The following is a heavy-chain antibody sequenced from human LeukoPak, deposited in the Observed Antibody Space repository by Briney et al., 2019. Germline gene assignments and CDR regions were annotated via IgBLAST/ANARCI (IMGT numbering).Heavy chain of an antibody. V-gene: IGHV4-39*07. D-gene: IGHD6-19*01. CDR2: IYYSGST. J-gene: IGHJ4*02. CDR1: GGSISSSSYY. CDR3: ARVRPTGYSSGYFDY. Sequence: PSETLSLTCTVSGGSISSSSYYWDWIRQPPGKGLEWIGSIYYSGSTYYNPSLKSRVTISVDTSKNQFSLKLSSVTAADTAVYYCARVRPTGYSSGYFDYWGQGTLVTVSS.